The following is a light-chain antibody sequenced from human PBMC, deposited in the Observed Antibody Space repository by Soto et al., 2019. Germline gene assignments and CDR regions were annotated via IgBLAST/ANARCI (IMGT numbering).Light chain of an antibody. Sequence: EIVITPSPATLSVSPGESATLSCRASPSVSSNLAWYQQKPGQAPRLLIYGASTRATGIPATFSGSGSGTEFTLTISSPQSADFAVYYCQQYNNWPPITFGQGTRLEIK. CDR1: PSVSSN. CDR3: QQYNNWPPIT. V-gene: IGKV3-15*01. J-gene: IGKJ5*01. CDR2: GAS.